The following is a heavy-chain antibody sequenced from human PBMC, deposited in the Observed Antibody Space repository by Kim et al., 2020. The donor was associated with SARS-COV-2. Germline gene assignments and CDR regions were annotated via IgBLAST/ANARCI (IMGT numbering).Heavy chain of an antibody. V-gene: IGHV3-7*01. J-gene: IGHJ4*02. D-gene: IGHD6-19*01. Sequence: GGSLRLSCAASGLTFSSYWMSWVRQAPGKGLEWVANIKQDGSEKYYVDSVKGRFTISRDNAKNSLYLQMNSLRAEDTAVYYCAREYEQWLQFDYWGQGTLVTVSS. CDR2: IKQDGSEK. CDR1: GLTFSSYW. CDR3: AREYEQWLQFDY.